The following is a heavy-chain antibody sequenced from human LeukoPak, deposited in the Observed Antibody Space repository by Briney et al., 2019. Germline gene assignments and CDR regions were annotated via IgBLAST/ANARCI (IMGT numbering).Heavy chain of an antibody. Sequence: GASVKVSCKASGYTFTSYYMHWVRQAPGQGLEWMGIINPSGGSTSYAQKFQGRVTMTRNTSISTAYMELSSLRSEDTAVYYCARGGTTSDFDYWGQGTLVTVSS. J-gene: IGHJ4*02. CDR3: ARGGTTSDFDY. CDR1: GYTFTSYY. CDR2: INPSGGST. D-gene: IGHD1-7*01. V-gene: IGHV1-46*01.